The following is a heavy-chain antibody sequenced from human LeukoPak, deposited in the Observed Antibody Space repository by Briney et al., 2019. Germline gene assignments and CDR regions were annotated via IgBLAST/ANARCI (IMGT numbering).Heavy chain of an antibody. D-gene: IGHD2-15*01. J-gene: IGHJ4*02. CDR3: AKDPYCSGGSCYPE. Sequence: GGSLRLSCAASGFTFSSYGMHWVRQAPGKGLEWVAVISYDGSNKYYADSVKGRFTISRDNSKNTLYLQMNSLRAEDTALYYCAKDPYCSGGSCYPEWGQGTLVTVSS. CDR2: ISYDGSNK. V-gene: IGHV3-30*18. CDR1: GFTFSSYG.